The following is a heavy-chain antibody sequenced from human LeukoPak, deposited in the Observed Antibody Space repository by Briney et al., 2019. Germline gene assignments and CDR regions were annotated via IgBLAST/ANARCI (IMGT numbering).Heavy chain of an antibody. CDR3: ARMAWVDV. J-gene: IGHJ6*02. V-gene: IGHV3-11*06. D-gene: IGHD5-24*01. CDR2: ISSSSDHT. Sequence: PGGSLRLSCAASGFTFSDYYMTWIRQAPGKGLEWVSYISSSSDHTNYTGSVKGRFTISRDNAKNSLYLQMNSLRAEDTAVYYCARMAWVDVWGQGTTATVSS. CDR1: GFTFSDYY.